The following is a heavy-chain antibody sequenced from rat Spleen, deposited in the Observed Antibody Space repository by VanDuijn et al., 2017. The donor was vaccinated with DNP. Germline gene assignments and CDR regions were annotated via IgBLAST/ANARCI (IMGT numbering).Heavy chain of an antibody. V-gene: IGHV3-1*01. Sequence: EVQLQESGPGLVKPSQSLSLTCSVTGYSITSNYWGWIRKFPGNKMEWMGYISYSGSTSYNPSLKSRFSITRDTSKNQFFLQFNSVTTEDTATYYCAGRPPPTRGPFDYWGQGVTVTVSS. CDR1: GYSITSNY. CDR2: ISYSGST. J-gene: IGHJ2*01. CDR3: AGRPPPTRGPFDY. D-gene: IGHD1-4*01.